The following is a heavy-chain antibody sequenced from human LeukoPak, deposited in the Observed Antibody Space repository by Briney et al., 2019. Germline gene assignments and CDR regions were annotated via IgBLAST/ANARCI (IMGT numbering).Heavy chain of an antibody. CDR1: GFTFSSYG. V-gene: IGHV3-30*02. J-gene: IGHJ4*02. CDR2: IRYDGSNK. D-gene: IGHD6-19*01. CDR3: ARASIAVAGKAWASFDY. Sequence: PGGSLRLSCAASGFTFSSYGMHWVRQAPGKGLEWVAFIRYDGSNKYYADSVKGRFTISRDNSNNTLYLQMNSLRTEDTAVYYCARASIAVAGKAWASFDYWGQGTLVTVSS.